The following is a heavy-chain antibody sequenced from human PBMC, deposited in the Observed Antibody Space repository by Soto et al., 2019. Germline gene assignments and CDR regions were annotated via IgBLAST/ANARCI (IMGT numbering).Heavy chain of an antibody. Sequence: SETLSLTCTVSGASITQYYWNWIRQSPGKGLEWIVSVSSTGSTVYNPSLTSRVTVSLDTSKNQFSLTLNSVTAADTAVYHCARREIQGPIDYSGQGTLVTVS. D-gene: IGHD1-26*01. CDR1: GASITQYY. V-gene: IGHV4-59*01. J-gene: IGHJ4*02. CDR2: VSSTGST. CDR3: ARREIQGPIDY.